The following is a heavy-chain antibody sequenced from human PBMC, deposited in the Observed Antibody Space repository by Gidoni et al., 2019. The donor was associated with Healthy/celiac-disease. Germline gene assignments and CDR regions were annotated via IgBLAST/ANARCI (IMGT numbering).Heavy chain of an antibody. CDR3: ARRGGLDYYDSSGYTGGEYFQH. J-gene: IGHJ1*01. CDR2: NYYSGGT. V-gene: IGHV4-39*01. D-gene: IGHD3-22*01. CDR1: GGPISSSSYY. Sequence: QLQLQESGPGLVKPSETLSLTCTVSGGPISSSSYYWGWIRQPPGKGLEWIGSNYYSGGTYYNPSLKSRVTISVDTSKNQFSLKLSSVTAADTAVYYCARRGGLDYYDSSGYTGGEYFQHWGQGTLVTVSS.